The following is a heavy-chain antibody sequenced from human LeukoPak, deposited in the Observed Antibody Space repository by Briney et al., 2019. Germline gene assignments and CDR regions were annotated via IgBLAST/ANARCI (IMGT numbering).Heavy chain of an antibody. D-gene: IGHD2-2*01. CDR1: GGSISGSSYY. Sequence: SETLSLTCTVSGGSISGSSYYWGWIRQPPGKGLEWLTTISYNGNTYYNPSLKSRVTISVDTSKNQFSLKLNSVTAADTAVYYCARHRPGVVVADTRAPFDYWGQGTLVTVSS. CDR3: ARHRPGVVVADTRAPFDY. J-gene: IGHJ4*02. V-gene: IGHV4-39*01. CDR2: ISYNGNT.